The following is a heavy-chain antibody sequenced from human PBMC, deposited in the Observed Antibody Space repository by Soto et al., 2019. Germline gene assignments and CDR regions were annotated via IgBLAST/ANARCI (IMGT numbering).Heavy chain of an antibody. V-gene: IGHV1-2*02. CDR2: INPNSGGT. J-gene: IGHJ6*02. Sequence: EIKEVGASVKVSCKASGYTFTAYYMHWVRQAPGQGLEWMGWINPNSGGTNYAQKFQGRVTMTRDTSISTAYMELSRLRSDDTAVYYCARGTYDFWSGYYWDNGWGPSDPYMDVWGQGTTVTVSS. CDR1: GYTFTAYY. D-gene: IGHD3-3*01. CDR3: ARGTYDFWSGYYWDNGWGPSDPYMDV.